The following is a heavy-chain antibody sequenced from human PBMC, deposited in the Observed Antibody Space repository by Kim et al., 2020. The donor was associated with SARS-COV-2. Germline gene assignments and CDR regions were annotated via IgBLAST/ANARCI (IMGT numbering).Heavy chain of an antibody. CDR2: INTNTGNP. V-gene: IGHV7-4-1*02. CDR3: ARDLLPTVTRYWFDP. CDR1: GYTFTSYA. Sequence: ASVKVSCKASGYTFTSYAMNWVRQAPGQGLEWMGWINTNTGNPTYAQGFTGRFVFSLDTSVSTAYLQISSLKAEDTAVYYCARDLLPTVTRYWFDPWGQGTLVTVSS. J-gene: IGHJ5*02. D-gene: IGHD4-17*01.